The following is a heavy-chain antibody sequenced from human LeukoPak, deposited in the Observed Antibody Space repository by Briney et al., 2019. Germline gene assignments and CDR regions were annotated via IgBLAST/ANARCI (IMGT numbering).Heavy chain of an antibody. CDR1: GFTFGDYH. J-gene: IGHJ4*02. CDR2: IRSEGYGGTA. V-gene: IGHV3-49*03. D-gene: IGHD2-15*01. Sequence: GGSLRLSCRTSGFTFGDYHLSWFRRAPGKGLEWVGFIRSEGYGGTADYAASVKGRFIISREDFKSTAYLQMNSLKTEDSAVYYCTRAPLIAGGHYFDYWGQGTLVTVSS. CDR3: TRAPLIAGGHYFDY.